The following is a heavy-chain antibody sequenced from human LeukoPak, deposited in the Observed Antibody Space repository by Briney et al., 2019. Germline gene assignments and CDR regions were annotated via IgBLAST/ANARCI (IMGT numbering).Heavy chain of an antibody. J-gene: IGHJ3*02. CDR1: GFTFSSYG. V-gene: IGHV3-23*01. CDR2: ISGSGGST. Sequence: GGTLRLSCAASGFTFSSYGMSWVRQAPGKGVEGVSAISGSGGSTYYADSVKGRFTISRDNSKNTLYLQMNSLRAEDTAVYYCATPARTDAFDIWGQGTMITVSS. D-gene: IGHD1-14*01. CDR3: ATPARTDAFDI.